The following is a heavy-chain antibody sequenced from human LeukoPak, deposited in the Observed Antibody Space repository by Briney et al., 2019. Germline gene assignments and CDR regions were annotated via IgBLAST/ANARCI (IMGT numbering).Heavy chain of an antibody. D-gene: IGHD4-17*01. Sequence: SETLSLTCTVSGGSIRSSSYYWGWIRQPPGKGLEWIGSIYYSGSTYYNPSLKSRVTISVDTSKNQFSLKLSSVTAADTAVYYCARDYGDYGRAYYYYMDVWGKGTTVTVSS. CDR2: IYYSGST. CDR1: GGSIRSSSYY. J-gene: IGHJ6*03. CDR3: ARDYGDYGRAYYYYMDV. V-gene: IGHV4-39*07.